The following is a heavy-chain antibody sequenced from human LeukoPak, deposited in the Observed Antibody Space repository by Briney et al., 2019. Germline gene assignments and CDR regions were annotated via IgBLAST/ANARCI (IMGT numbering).Heavy chain of an antibody. D-gene: IGHD6-13*01. CDR3: AKEGHGSSLDY. V-gene: IGHV3-30*18. CDR2: ISYDGSNK. Sequence: AGRSLRLSCAASVFTFSSYGMHWVRQAPGKGLEWVAVISYDGSNKYYADSVKGRFTISRDNSKNTLYLQMNSLRAEDTAVYYCAKEGHGSSLDYWGQGTLVTVSS. CDR1: VFTFSSYG. J-gene: IGHJ4*02.